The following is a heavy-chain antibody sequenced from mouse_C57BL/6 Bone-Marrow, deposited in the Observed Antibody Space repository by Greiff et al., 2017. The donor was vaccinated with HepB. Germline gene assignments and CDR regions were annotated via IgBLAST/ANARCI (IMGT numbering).Heavy chain of an antibody. J-gene: IGHJ1*03. D-gene: IGHD1-2*01. CDR2: IDPNSGGT. Sequence: QVQLQQPGAELVKPGASVKLSCKASGYTFTSYWMHWVKQRPGRGLEWIGRIDPNSGGTKYNEKFKSKATLTVDKPSSTAYMELHSLTSEDSAVYFCARKGIYYGHWYFDVWGTGTTVTVSS. CDR3: ARKGIYYGHWYFDV. V-gene: IGHV1-62-3*01. CDR1: GYTFTSYW.